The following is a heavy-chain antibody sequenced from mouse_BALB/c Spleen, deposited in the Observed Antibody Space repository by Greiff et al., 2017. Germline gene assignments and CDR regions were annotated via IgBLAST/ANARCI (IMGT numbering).Heavy chain of an antibody. CDR2: IDPYYGGT. CDR3: ARHAYYGSSLDY. CDR1: GYSFTGYN. J-gene: IGHJ2*01. V-gene: IGHV1-39*01. D-gene: IGHD1-1*01. Sequence: VHVKQSGPELEKPGASVKISCKASGYSFTGYNMNWVKQSNGKSLEWIGNIDPYYGGTSYNQKFKGKATLTVDKSSSTAYMQLKSLTSEDSAVYYCARHAYYGSSLDYWGQGTTLTVSS.